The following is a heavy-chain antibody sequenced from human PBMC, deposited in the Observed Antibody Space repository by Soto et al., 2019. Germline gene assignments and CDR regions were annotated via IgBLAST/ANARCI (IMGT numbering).Heavy chain of an antibody. CDR2: VSYSGST. J-gene: IGHJ6*02. CDR1: GGSTDSLY. D-gene: IGHD3-22*01. Sequence: SETLSLTCTVSGGSTDSLYWSWVRQPPGKGLEWIGYVSYSGSTTYNPSLKSRVIVSIDTSKNQFSLKLTSVTAADTAVYYCVRDRDSSDTGGMDVWGQGNTVTVSS. V-gene: IGHV4-59*12. CDR3: VRDRDSSDTGGMDV.